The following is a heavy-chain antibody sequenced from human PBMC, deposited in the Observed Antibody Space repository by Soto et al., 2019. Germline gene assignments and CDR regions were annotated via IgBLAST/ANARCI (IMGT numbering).Heavy chain of an antibody. D-gene: IGHD1-1*01. V-gene: IGHV1-69*08. CDR1: GGTFSTYT. Sequence: QVQLVQSGGEVKKPGSSVKVSCKASGGTFSTYTISWVRQAPGQGLEWMGRIIPILGMANYAQKFQGRVTITADESTTTAYMELSSLRSEDTAVYYCAREPSTDVFDVWGQGTMVTVSS. CDR2: IIPILGMA. CDR3: AREPSTDVFDV. J-gene: IGHJ3*01.